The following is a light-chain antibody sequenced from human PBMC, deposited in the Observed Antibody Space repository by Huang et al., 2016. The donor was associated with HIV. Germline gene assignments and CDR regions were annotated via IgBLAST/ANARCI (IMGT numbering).Light chain of an antibody. CDR2: AAS. V-gene: IGKV1-39*01. J-gene: IGKJ5*01. CDR1: QSISSY. CDR3: QQSYSTASS. Sequence: DIQMTQSPSSLSASVRDRVTITCPARQSISSYLNWYQQQPGKSPKLLIYAASSLQSGVPSRFSVGGSGADFTLTISGLQTEDFATYYCQQSYSTASSFGQGTRLEIK.